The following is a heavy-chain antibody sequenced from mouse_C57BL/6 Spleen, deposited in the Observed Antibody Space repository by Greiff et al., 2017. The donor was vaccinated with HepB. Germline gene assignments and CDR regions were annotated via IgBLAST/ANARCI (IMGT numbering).Heavy chain of an antibody. J-gene: IGHJ2*01. V-gene: IGHV3-6*01. Sequence: VQLQESGPGLVKPSQSLSLTCSVTGYSITSGYYWNWIRQFPGNKLEWMGYISYDGSNNYNPSLKNRISITRDTSKNQFFLKLNSVTTEDTATYYCARDWVTTFFDYWGQGTTLTVSS. CDR1: GYSITSGYY. D-gene: IGHD2-2*01. CDR3: ARDWVTTFFDY. CDR2: ISYDGSN.